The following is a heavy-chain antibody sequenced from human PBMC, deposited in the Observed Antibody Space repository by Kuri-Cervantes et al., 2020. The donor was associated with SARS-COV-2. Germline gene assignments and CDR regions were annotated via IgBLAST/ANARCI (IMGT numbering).Heavy chain of an antibody. D-gene: IGHD3-3*01. V-gene: IGHV3-64*02. CDR3: AKDQYDFWSGYYFDY. J-gene: IGHJ4*02. Sequence: GESLKISCAASGFTFSNYAFHWVRQAPGKGLEYVSSISSSGGSTYYADSVKGRFAVSRDNSKNTVYLQMGSLRAEDMAVYYCAKDQYDFWSGYYFDYWGQGTLVTVSS. CDR2: ISSSGGST. CDR1: GFTFSNYA.